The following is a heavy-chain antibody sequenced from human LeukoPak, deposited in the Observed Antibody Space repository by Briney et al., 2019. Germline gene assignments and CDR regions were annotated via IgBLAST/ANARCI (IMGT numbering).Heavy chain of an antibody. CDR1: GGSISSYY. CDR2: IYTSGST. D-gene: IGHD6-19*01. J-gene: IGHJ6*03. V-gene: IGHV4-4*07. CDR3: AREPGQQWLVTYYYYYYMDV. Sequence: SETLSLTCTVSGGSISSYYWSWVRQPAGKGLEWIGRIYTSGSTNYNPSLKSRVTISVDTSKNQFSLKLSSVTAADTAVYYCAREPGQQWLVTYYYYYYMDVWGKGTTVTVSS.